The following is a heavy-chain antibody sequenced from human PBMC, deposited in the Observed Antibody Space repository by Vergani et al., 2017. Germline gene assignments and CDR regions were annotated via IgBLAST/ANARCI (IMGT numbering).Heavy chain of an antibody. CDR3: ARYTAMVRGVDY. J-gene: IGHJ4*02. CDR2: IYWNDDK. V-gene: IGHV2-5*01. CDR1: GFSLSTSGVG. Sequence: QITLKESGPTLVKPTQTLTLTCTFSGFSLSTSGVGVGWIRQPPGKALEWLALIYWNDDKRYSPSLKSRLTITKDTSKNQVVLTMTNMDPVDTATYYCARYTAMVRGVDYWGQGTLVTVSS. D-gene: IGHD5-18*01.